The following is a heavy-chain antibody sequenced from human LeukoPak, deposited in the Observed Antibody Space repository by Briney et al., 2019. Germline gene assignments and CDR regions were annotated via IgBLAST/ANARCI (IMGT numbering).Heavy chain of an antibody. V-gene: IGHV3-21*01. D-gene: IGHD3-10*01. CDR3: AREHYYGSWSYGY. Sequence: GGSLRLSCAASGFTFSSYNMNWVRQAPGKGLEWVSSISSSSSYIYYADSVKGRFTISRDNAKNSLYLQMNSLRAEDTAVYYCAREHYYGSWSYGYWGQGTLVTVSS. J-gene: IGHJ4*02. CDR1: GFTFSSYN. CDR2: ISSSSSYI.